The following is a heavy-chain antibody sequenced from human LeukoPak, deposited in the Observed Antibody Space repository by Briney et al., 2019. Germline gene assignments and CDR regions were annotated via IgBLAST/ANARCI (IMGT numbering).Heavy chain of an antibody. CDR3: AREAEVDDAFDI. V-gene: IGHV1-46*01. CDR1: GYTFTSYY. Sequence: ASVKVSCKASGYTFTSYYMHWVRQAPGQGLEWMGIINPSGGSTSYAQKLQGRVTMTRDTSTSTAYMELSSLRSEDTAVYYCAREAEVDDAFDIWGQGTMVTVSS. J-gene: IGHJ3*02. CDR2: INPSGGST.